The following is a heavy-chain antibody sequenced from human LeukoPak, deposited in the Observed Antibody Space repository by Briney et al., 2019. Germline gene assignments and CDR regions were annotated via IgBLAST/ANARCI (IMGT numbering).Heavy chain of an antibody. CDR2: ISTRGETT. Sequence: GESLRLSCVASGLTFSSYAMNWVRQVPGKGLEWVSSISTRGETTHYADSVKGRFIISRDNSKNTVYLQMNSLRVEDTAIHYCAKLSEPDWGQGSLVTVSS. J-gene: IGHJ4*02. D-gene: IGHD5/OR15-5a*01. CDR3: AKLSEPD. CDR1: GLTFSSYA. V-gene: IGHV3-23*01.